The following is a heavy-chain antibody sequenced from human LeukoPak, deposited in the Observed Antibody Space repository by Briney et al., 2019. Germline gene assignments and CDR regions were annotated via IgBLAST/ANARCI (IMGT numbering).Heavy chain of an antibody. V-gene: IGHV3-30*18. CDR3: AKARYKGSGPDYFDY. D-gene: IGHD3-16*02. CDR1: GFTFSDYY. J-gene: IGHJ4*02. CDR2: ISYDGSNK. Sequence: GGSLRLSCAASGFTFSDYYMSWIRQAPGKGLEWVAVISYDGSNKYYADSVKGRFTISRDNSKNTLYLQMNSLRAEDTAVYYCAKARYKGSGPDYFDYWGQGTLVTVSS.